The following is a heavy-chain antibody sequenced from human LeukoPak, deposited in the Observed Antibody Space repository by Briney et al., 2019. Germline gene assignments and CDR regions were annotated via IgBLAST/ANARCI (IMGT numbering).Heavy chain of an antibody. J-gene: IGHJ4*02. CDR1: GFTFSSYG. CDR2: IWYDGSNK. D-gene: IGHD3-10*01. V-gene: IGHV3-33*08. Sequence: GGSLRLSCAASGFTFSSYGMHWVRQAPGKGLEWVAVIWYDGSNKYYADSVKGRFTISRDNSKNTLYLQMNSLRAEDTAVYYCARDRITMVRGVKFHYFDYWGQGTLVTVSS. CDR3: ARDRITMVRGVKFHYFDY.